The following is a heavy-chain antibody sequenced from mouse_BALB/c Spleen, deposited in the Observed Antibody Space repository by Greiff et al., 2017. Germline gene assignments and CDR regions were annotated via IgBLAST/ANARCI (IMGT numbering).Heavy chain of an antibody. CDR2: IDPSNSDT. D-gene: IGHD2-1*01. J-gene: IGHJ1*01. V-gene: IGHV1S127*01. Sequence: VQLQQSGPELVRPGASVKMSCTASGYTFTSYWMHWVKQRPGQGLEWIGMIDPSNSDTRLNQKFKDKATLNVDTSSNTAYMQLSSLTSEDSAVYYCARRGNGNYWYFDVWGAGTTVTVSA. CDR1: GYTFTSYW. CDR3: ARRGNGNYWYFDV.